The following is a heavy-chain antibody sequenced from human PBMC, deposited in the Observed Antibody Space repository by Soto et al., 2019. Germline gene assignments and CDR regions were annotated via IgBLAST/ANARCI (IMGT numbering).Heavy chain of an antibody. CDR1: GGSISSSSYY. D-gene: IGHD3-10*01. CDR3: ARVRGVIL. J-gene: IGHJ4*02. Sequence: PSETLSLTCTVSGGSISSSSYYWGWIRQPPGKGLEWIGSIYYSGSTYYNPSLKSRVTISVDTSKNQFSLKLSSVTAADTAVYYCARVRGVILWGQGTLVTVSS. CDR2: IYYSGST. V-gene: IGHV4-39*01.